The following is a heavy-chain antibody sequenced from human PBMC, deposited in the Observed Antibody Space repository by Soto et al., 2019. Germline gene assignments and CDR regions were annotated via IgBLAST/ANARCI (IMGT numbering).Heavy chain of an antibody. V-gene: IGHV5-51*01. CDR1: GYSFTSYW. CDR2: IYPGDSDT. CDR3: ERPEYYDDSSGYSLGALDI. D-gene: IGHD3-22*01. J-gene: IGHJ3*02. Sequence: GEALKIPRKGSGYSFTSYWIGWVRQVPGKGLEWMVIIYPGDSDTRYSPFFQGQVTISADKSISTAYLKWIHRNASAAASVSWERPEYYDDSSGYSLGALDIWGQGTMVTVSS.